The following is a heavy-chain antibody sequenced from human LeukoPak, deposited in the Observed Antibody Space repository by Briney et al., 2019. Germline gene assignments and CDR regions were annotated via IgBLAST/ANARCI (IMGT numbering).Heavy chain of an antibody. D-gene: IGHD1-26*01. CDR2: IYYSGST. CDR1: GGSISSSSYY. Sequence: PSETLSLTCTVSGGSISSSSYYWGWIRQPPGKGLEWIGSIYYSGSTYYNPSLKSRVTISVDTSKNQFSLKLSSVTAADTAVYYCARSLGATAPPFDYWGQGTLVTVSS. CDR3: ARSLGATAPPFDY. V-gene: IGHV4-39*01. J-gene: IGHJ4*02.